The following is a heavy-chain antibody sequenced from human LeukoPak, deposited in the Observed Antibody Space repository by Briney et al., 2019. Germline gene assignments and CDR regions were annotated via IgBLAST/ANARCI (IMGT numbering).Heavy chain of an antibody. CDR2: ISYDGNSK. CDR3: AKDGSTSYFDY. J-gene: IGHJ4*02. V-gene: IGHV3-30*18. Sequence: PGRSLRLSCAASGFTFSSYGIHWVRQAPDKGLEWVAFISYDGNSKSFSDSVKGRFTISRDNSKNTLYLQVNSLRAEDTAIYYCAKDGSTSYFDYWGQGTLVTVFS. CDR1: GFTFSSYG. D-gene: IGHD2-2*01.